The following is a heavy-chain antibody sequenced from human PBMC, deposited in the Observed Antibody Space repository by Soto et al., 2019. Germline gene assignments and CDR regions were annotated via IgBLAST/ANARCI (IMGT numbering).Heavy chain of an antibody. CDR1: GVSISSGDYY. J-gene: IGHJ6*02. V-gene: IGHV4-31*03. Sequence: QVQLQESGPGLVKPSQTLSLTCTVSGVSISSGDYYWNWIRQHPGKGLEWIGYIYYSGSTEYNPSHKSRVTMSVHTSRHQLSLKLSSVTAPDTAVYYCARAPLTSICSADGMDGGGQGNTVTVSS. D-gene: IGHD3-10*02. CDR2: IYYSGST. CDR3: ARAPLTSICSADGMDG.